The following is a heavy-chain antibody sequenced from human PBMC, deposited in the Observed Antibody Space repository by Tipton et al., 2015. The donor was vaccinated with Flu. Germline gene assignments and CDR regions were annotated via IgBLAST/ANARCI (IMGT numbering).Heavy chain of an antibody. J-gene: IGHJ5*02. V-gene: IGHV4-61*02. CDR2: IYTSGST. CDR3: AADLGPFNWFDP. Sequence: LRLSCTVSGGSISSSTYYWSWIRQPAGKGLEWIGRIYTSGSTNYNPSLKSRVTISVDTSKNQFSLKVNSVTDADTAVYYCAADLGPFNWFDPWGQGTLVTVSS. CDR1: GGSISSSTYY.